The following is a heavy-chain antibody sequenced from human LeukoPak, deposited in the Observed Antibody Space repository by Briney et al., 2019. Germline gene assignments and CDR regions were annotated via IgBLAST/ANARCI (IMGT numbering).Heavy chain of an antibody. D-gene: IGHD3-9*01. CDR2: IIPIFGTA. V-gene: IGHV1-69*13. J-gene: IGHJ4*02. Sequence: GASLKVSCKASGCTFSSYAISWVRQAPGQGLEWMGGIIPIFGTANYAQKFQGRVTITADESTSTAYMELSSLRSEDTAVYYCARDNYDILTGSRFSFDYWGQGTLVTVSS. CDR1: GCTFSSYA. CDR3: ARDNYDILTGSRFSFDY.